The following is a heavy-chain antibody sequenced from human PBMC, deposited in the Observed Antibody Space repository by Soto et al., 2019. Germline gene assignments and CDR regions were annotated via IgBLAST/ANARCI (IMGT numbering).Heavy chain of an antibody. D-gene: IGHD2-21*01. CDR3: AASCVACGGFNYYGMDV. V-gene: IGHV4-31*03. Sequence: PSETLSLTCTVSGGSISSGGYSWSWILQHPGKGLEWIGYIYYSGTTYYNPSLKSRVTISVDTSKNQFSLKLSSVTAADTAVYYCAASCVACGGFNYYGMDVWGQGTTVT. CDR2: IYYSGTT. CDR1: GGSISSGGYS. J-gene: IGHJ6*02.